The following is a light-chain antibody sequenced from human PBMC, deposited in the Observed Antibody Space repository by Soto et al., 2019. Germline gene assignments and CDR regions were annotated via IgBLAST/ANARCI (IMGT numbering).Light chain of an antibody. CDR2: DVS. J-gene: IGLJ3*02. V-gene: IGLV2-11*01. CDR3: CSYAGSYSWV. CDR1: SSDVGGYNY. Sequence: QSALTQPRSVSGSPGQSVTISCTGTSSDVGGYNYVSWYQQHPGKAPKLMIYDVSKRPSGVPDRFSGSKSGNTASLTISGXXXXXXXXXYCCSYAGSYSWVFGGGTKL.